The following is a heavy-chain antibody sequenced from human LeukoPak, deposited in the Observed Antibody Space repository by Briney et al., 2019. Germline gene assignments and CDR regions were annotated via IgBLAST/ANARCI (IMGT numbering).Heavy chain of an antibody. D-gene: IGHD2-8*01. Sequence: GGSLRLSCAASGFTFSNYAMTWVRQAPGKGLEWVSTISGGGDSTYYADSVRGRFTISGDDSKSTLYLQMNSLRAEDTAVYYCAKTPDYCTNGVCYTLHYFDYWGQGTLVTVSS. CDR2: ISGGGDST. V-gene: IGHV3-23*01. CDR3: AKTPDYCTNGVCYTLHYFDY. CDR1: GFTFSNYA. J-gene: IGHJ4*02.